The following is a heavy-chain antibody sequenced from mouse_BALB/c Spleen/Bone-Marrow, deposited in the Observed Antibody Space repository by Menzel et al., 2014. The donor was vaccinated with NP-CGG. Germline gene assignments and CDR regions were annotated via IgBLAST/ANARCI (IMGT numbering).Heavy chain of an antibody. CDR2: INPYNDGT. CDR1: GYTFTNYV. V-gene: IGHV1-14*01. D-gene: IGHD1-1*01. J-gene: IGHJ4*01. Sequence: VHVKQSGPELVKPGASVKMSCKASGYTFTNYVMHWVKQEPGQGLEWIGYINPYNDGTKYNEKFKGKATLTSDKSSGTAYMELGSLTSEDSAVYYCARRPSFYGSSYGAMDYWGQGTSVTVSS. CDR3: ARRPSFYGSSYGAMDY.